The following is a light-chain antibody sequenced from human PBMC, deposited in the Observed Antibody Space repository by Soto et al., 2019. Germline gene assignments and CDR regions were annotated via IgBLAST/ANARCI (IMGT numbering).Light chain of an antibody. CDR2: DVD. CDR3: SSYTSSSTVI. V-gene: IGLV2-14*03. CDR1: SSDVGGYNY. Sequence: QSALTQPASISGSPGQSITISGTGTSSDVGGYNYVSWDQQYPGKAPKLMIYDVDNRPSGVSNRFSGSKSGKTASLTISGLQAEDEADYYCSSYTSSSTVIFGGGTKVTVL. J-gene: IGLJ2*01.